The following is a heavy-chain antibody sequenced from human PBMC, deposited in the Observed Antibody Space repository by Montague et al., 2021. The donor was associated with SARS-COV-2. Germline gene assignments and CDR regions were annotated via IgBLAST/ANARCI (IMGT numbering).Heavy chain of an antibody. CDR3: GRVILSATSNPFGT. J-gene: IGHJ4*02. V-gene: IGHV4-39*07. CDR1: GGSITSMHHY. Sequence: SETLSLTCTVSGGSITSMHHYWGWIRQPPGRGLEWIGAIYNTGSNWLNPSLKSRVAISVDTSKNQFSLNLRSVTAADTAIYFCGRVILSATSNPFGTWGQGSLVTVSS. CDR2: IYNTGSN. D-gene: IGHD2-15*01.